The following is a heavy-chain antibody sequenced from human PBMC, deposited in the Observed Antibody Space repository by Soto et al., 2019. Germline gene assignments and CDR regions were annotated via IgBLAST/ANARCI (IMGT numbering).Heavy chain of an antibody. J-gene: IGHJ5*02. V-gene: IGHV5-51*01. CDR1: GYSFTGYL. CDR2: IYAGDSDT. Sequence: RRESLKVSRKGSGYSFTGYLVSWVCHMPVKGLDRMGHIYAGDSDTRYIQSPRGEVTISADTSISTAYLQWSSLKASDTAMYYCAILHRGSPVGFDPWGQGTLVTVSS. CDR3: AILHRGSPVGFDP.